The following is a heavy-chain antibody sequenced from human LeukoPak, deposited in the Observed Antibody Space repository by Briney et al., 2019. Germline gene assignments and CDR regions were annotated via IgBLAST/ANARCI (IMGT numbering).Heavy chain of an antibody. CDR2: IYYSGST. CDR3: ARREGDRYYFDY. V-gene: IGHV4-59*08. Sequence: KSSETLSLTCTVSGGSISSYYWSWIRQPPGKGLEWIGYIYYSGSTNYNPSLKSRVTISVDTSKNQFSLKLSSVTAADTAVYYCARREGDRYYFDYGGQGPLVPVSS. CDR1: GGSISSYY. J-gene: IGHJ4*02. D-gene: IGHD2-21*02.